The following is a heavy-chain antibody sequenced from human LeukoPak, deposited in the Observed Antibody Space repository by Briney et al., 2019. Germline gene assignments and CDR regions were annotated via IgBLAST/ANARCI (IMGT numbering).Heavy chain of an antibody. J-gene: IGHJ6*03. CDR3: AQSYSVRLGPESYYYFYVDV. CDR1: GGSISSYY. V-gene: IGHV4-4*07. CDR2: IYTSGST. D-gene: IGHD5/OR15-5a*01. Sequence: SETLSLTCTVSGGSISSYYWSWIRQPAGKGLEWIGRIYTSGSTNYTPSLKSRVTMSVDTSKNQFSLKLSSVTSEDTAVYYCAQSYSVRLGPESYYYFYVDVWGKGTTITVSS.